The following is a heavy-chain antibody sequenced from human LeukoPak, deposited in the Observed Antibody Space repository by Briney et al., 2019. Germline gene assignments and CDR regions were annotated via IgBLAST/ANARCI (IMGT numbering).Heavy chain of an antibody. J-gene: IGHJ4*02. CDR3: VRRFDC. Sequence: GGTLRLSCAASGFTFSSYSMNWVRQAPGKGLEWVSYISSDWNTIYYADSVKGRFTLSRDNGKNSLYLQMDSLRVEDTAIYYCVRRFDCWGQGTLVTVSS. CDR1: GFTFSSYS. CDR2: ISSDWNTI. V-gene: IGHV3-48*01.